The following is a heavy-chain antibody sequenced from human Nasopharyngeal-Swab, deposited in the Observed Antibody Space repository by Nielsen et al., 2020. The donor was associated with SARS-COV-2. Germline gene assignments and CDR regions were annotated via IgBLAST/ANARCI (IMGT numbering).Heavy chain of an antibody. CDR3: ARARGALPFADAFDI. J-gene: IGHJ3*02. CDR2: IYSGGST. D-gene: IGHD1-26*01. V-gene: IGHV3-53*01. CDR1: GFTVSSNY. Sequence: SFAASGFTVSSNYMRWVRQAPGKGLEWVSVIYSGGSTYYADSVKGRFTISRDNSKNTLYLQMNSLRAEDKAVYYCARARGALPFADAFDIWGQGTMVTVSS.